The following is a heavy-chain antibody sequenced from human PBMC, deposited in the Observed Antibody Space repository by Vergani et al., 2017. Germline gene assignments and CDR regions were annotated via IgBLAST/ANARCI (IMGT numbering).Heavy chain of an antibody. J-gene: IGHJ6*02. CDR1: GFTFSSYG. D-gene: IGHD6-6*01. Sequence: QVQLVESGGGVVQPGGSLRLSCSASGFTFSSYGMHWVRQAPGKGLGWVAVISYDGSNKYYADSVKGRFTISRDNSKNTLYLQMNSLRAEDTAVYYCAKVKRSIAARLNMYYGMDVWGQGTTVTVSS. CDR2: ISYDGSNK. V-gene: IGHV3-30*18. CDR3: AKVKRSIAARLNMYYGMDV.